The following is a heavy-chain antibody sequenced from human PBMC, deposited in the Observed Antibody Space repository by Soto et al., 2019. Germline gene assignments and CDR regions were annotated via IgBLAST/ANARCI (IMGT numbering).Heavy chain of an antibody. CDR2: ISSSGSTI. CDR3: ASPRWIQLWKEIDY. V-gene: IGHV3-11*01. Sequence: GVSLRLSCAASGFTFSDYYMSWIRQAPGKGLEWVSYISSSGSTIYYADSVKGRFTISRDNAKNSLYLQMNSLRAEDTAVYYCASPRWIQLWKEIDYWGQGTLVTVSS. D-gene: IGHD5-18*01. J-gene: IGHJ4*02. CDR1: GFTFSDYY.